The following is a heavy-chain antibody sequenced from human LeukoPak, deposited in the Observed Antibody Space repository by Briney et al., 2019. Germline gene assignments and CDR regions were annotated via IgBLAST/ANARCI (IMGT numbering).Heavy chain of an antibody. V-gene: IGHV4-4*07. Sequence: PSETLSLTCTLSGGSISRYSWSWLRQPAGKGLEWIGRIYGSGSTNYNPVLESRVTMSVDASKNQFSLRLSSVNAADTAVYFCAREGTSGGLNWLDPWGQGTLVTVSS. D-gene: IGHD3-10*01. CDR2: IYGSGST. J-gene: IGHJ5*02. CDR3: AREGTSGGLNWLDP. CDR1: GGSISRYS.